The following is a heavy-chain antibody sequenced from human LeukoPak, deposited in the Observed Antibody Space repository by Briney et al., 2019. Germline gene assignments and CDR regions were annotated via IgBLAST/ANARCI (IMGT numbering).Heavy chain of an antibody. V-gene: IGHV4-30-4*08. J-gene: IGHJ4*02. CDR1: GGSISSDDYY. CDR3: ARGAMAPTFDY. CDR2: IYYSGST. D-gene: IGHD5-18*01. Sequence: SETLSLTCTVSGGSISSDDYYWSWIRQPPGKGLEWIGYIYYSGSTYYNPSLKSRVTISVDTSKNQFSLKLSSVTAADTAVYYCARGAMAPTFDYWGQGTLVTVSS.